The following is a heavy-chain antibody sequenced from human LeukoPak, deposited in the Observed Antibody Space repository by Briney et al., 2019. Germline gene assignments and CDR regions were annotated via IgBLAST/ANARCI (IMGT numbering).Heavy chain of an antibody. J-gene: IGHJ4*02. V-gene: IGHV4-39*07. Sequence: SETLSLTCTVSGGSISSSSYYWGWIRQPPGKGLEWIGSIYYSGSTYYNPSLKSRVTISVDTSKNQFSLKLSSVTAADTAVYYCARADFWSGYYSYWGQGTLVTVSS. D-gene: IGHD3-3*01. CDR1: GGSISSSSYY. CDR3: ARADFWSGYYSY. CDR2: IYYSGST.